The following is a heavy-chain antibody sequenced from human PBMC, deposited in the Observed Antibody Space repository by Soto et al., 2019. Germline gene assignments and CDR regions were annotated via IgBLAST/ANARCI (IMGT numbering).Heavy chain of an antibody. J-gene: IGHJ4*02. CDR1: GGSMNTNY. CDR2: IHFSGST. V-gene: IGHV4-59*01. CDR3: ARVGRAWYGVFD. Sequence: LCGGSMNTNYWTWIRQPPGKALEWIGQIHFSGSTNYNPSLMSRVAISVDTSTNRFSLTMTSVTASDTAVYYCARVGRAWYGVFDWGQGTFVTVSS. D-gene: IGHD6-19*01.